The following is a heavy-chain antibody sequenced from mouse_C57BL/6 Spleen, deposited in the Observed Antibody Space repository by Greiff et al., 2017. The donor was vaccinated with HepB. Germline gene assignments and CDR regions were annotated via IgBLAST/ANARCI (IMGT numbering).Heavy chain of an antibody. Sequence: EVQVVESGGGLVKPGGSLKLSCAASGFTFSDYGMHWVRQAPEKGLEWVAYISSGSSTIYYADTVKGRFTISRDNAKNTLFLQMTSLRSEDTAMYYCARPGDGYHYWYFDVWGTGTTVTVSS. D-gene: IGHD2-3*01. J-gene: IGHJ1*03. CDR3: ARPGDGYHYWYFDV. CDR2: ISSGSSTI. V-gene: IGHV5-17*01. CDR1: GFTFSDYG.